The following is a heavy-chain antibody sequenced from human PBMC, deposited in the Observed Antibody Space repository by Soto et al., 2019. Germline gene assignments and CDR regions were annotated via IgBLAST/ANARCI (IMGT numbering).Heavy chain of an antibody. V-gene: IGHV3-30-3*01. J-gene: IGHJ6*02. Sequence: QVQLVESWGGVVQPGRSLGLSCAASGFTFSSYAMHWVRQGPGKGLEWVAVISYDGSKKYYAASVKGRFTISRDNFKNPRYLQMNSLRAEDTAVYYCARDEIRFSWAYGMDVWGQGTTVTVSS. CDR2: ISYDGSKK. D-gene: IGHD3-3*01. CDR3: ARDEIRFSWAYGMDV. CDR1: GFTFSSYA.